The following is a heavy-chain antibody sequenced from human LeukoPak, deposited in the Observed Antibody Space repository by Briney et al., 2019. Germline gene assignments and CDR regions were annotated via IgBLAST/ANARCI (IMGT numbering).Heavy chain of an antibody. D-gene: IGHD3-3*01. J-gene: IGHJ4*02. CDR3: ARGSYDFWSGYYAFDY. Sequence: GAPVKVSCKASGGTFSSYAISWVRQAPGQGLEWMGRIIPILGIANYAQKFQGRVTITADESTSTAYMELSSLRSEDTAVYYCARGSYDFWSGYYAFDYWGQGTLVTVSS. V-gene: IGHV1-69*04. CDR2: IIPILGIA. CDR1: GGTFSSYA.